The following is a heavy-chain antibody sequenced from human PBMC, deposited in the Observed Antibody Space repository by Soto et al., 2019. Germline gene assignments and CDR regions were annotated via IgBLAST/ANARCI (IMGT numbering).Heavy chain of an antibody. Sequence: PGGSLRLSCAASGFTFSSYAMSWVRQAPGKGLEWVSAISGSGGSTYYADSVKGRFTISRDNSKNTLYLQMNSLRAEDTAVYYCAKSIQYYDILTGYYYYYGMDVWGQGTTVTVSS. CDR3: AKSIQYYDILTGYYYYYGMDV. J-gene: IGHJ6*02. V-gene: IGHV3-23*01. D-gene: IGHD3-9*01. CDR1: GFTFSSYA. CDR2: ISGSGGST.